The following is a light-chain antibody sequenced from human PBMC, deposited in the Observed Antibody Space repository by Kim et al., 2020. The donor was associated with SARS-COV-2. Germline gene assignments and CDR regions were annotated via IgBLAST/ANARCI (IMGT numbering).Light chain of an antibody. Sequence: QSALTQPASVSGSPGQSITISCAGTSSDVGGYDYVSWYQQHPGKVPKLMIYDVTNRPSGVSNRFSGSKSGNTASLTISGLQAEDEADYYRSSYTSSSSRVFGGGTKLTVL. CDR1: SSDVGGYDY. J-gene: IGLJ3*02. V-gene: IGLV2-14*03. CDR2: DVT. CDR3: SSYTSSSSRV.